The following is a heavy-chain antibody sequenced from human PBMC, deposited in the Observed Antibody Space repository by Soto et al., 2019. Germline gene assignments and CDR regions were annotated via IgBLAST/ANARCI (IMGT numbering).Heavy chain of an antibody. Sequence: GVLRLSCAASAFTFSSYNMNWVRQAPGKGLEWVSSISSSSSYIYYADAVKGRFTISRDNAKNSLYLQMNSLRAEDTAVYSCATDYFVYCGGECRPSYYYCIDGRRKETTGTACS. CDR3: ATDYFVYCGGECRPSYYYCIDG. V-gene: IGHV3-21*01. CDR1: AFTFSSYN. D-gene: IGHD2-21*01. CDR2: ISSSSSYI. J-gene: IGHJ6*01.